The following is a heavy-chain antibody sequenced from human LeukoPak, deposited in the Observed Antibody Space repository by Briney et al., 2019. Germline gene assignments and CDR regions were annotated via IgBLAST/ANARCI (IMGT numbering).Heavy chain of an antibody. CDR1: GFTFTNAW. J-gene: IGHJ6*04. V-gene: IGHV3-15*01. CDR3: TTDPGAISPLDV. Sequence: GGSLRLSCAASGFTFTNAWMTWVRQAPGKGLEWVGRIKSKTDGGTTDYAAPVKGRFTISRDDSKNTLYLQMNSLKTEDTAVYYCTTDPGAISPLDVWGKGTTVTVSS. CDR2: IKSKTDGGTT.